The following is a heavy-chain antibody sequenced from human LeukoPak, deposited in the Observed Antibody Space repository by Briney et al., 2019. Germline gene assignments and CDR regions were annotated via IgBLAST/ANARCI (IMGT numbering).Heavy chain of an antibody. CDR2: ISSGGSTI. D-gene: IGHD3-10*01. Sequence: PGGSLRLSCAASGFTFSSYEMNWVRQAPGKGLEWVSYISSGGSTIYYADSVKGRFTISRDNAKNSLYLQMNNLRAEDTAVYYCASSPGWAGSGSFDYWGQGTLVTVSS. CDR1: GFTFSSYE. J-gene: IGHJ4*02. V-gene: IGHV3-48*03. CDR3: ASSPGWAGSGSFDY.